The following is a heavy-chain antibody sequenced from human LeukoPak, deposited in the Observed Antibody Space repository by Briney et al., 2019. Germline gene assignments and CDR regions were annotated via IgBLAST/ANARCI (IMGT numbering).Heavy chain of an antibody. D-gene: IGHD7-27*01. CDR1: GYIFSGHY. V-gene: IGHV1-2*02. J-gene: IGHJ4*02. CDR2: INCNSGDT. CDR3: ARLNGDREFDH. Sequence: VASVKVSCKTFGYIFSGHYMHWVRQAPGKGLEWMGWINCNSGDTRSEQKFQGRVTMTRDTSISTVYMEVSSVRFDGTALYYCARLNGDREFDHWGQGTLVTVSS.